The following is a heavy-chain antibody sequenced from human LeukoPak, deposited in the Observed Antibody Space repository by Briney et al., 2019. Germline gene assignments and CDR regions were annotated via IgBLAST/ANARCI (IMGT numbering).Heavy chain of an antibody. Sequence: SVKVSCKASGGTFSSYAISWVRQAPGQGLEWIGRIIPILGIANYAQKFQGRVTITADKSTSTAYMELSSLRSEDTAVYYCASARYVVTAIRNYYGMDVWGQGTTVTVSS. CDR3: ASARYVVTAIRNYYGMDV. V-gene: IGHV1-69*04. CDR2: IIPILGIA. J-gene: IGHJ6*02. CDR1: GGTFSSYA. D-gene: IGHD2-21*02.